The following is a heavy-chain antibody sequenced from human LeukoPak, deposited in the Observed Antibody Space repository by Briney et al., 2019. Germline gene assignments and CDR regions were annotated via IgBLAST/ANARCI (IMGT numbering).Heavy chain of an antibody. CDR1: GFTFSSHG. J-gene: IGHJ5*02. V-gene: IGHV3-23*01. D-gene: IGHD1-26*01. Sequence: GALRLSCAASGFTFSSHGINWVRQAPGKGLEWVSGISPSGDITYYTDSVQGRFTISRDNSKNMMYVQMNSLRAEDTAVYYCARASGSYNWFDPWGQGTLITVSS. CDR2: ISPSGDIT. CDR3: ARASGSYNWFDP.